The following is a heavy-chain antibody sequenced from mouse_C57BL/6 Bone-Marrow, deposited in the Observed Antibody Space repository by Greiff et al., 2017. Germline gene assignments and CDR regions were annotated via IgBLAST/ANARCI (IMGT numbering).Heavy chain of an antibody. Sequence: QVQLQQPGAELVKPGASVKLSCKASGYTFTSYWMHWVKQRPGQGLEWIGMIHPNSGSTNYNEKFKSKATLTVDKSSSTAYMQLSSLTSEDSAVYYCAREGDYYGSSDGDYWGRGTTLTVTA. CDR2: IHPNSGST. CDR1: GYTFTSYW. D-gene: IGHD1-1*01. CDR3: AREGDYYGSSDGDY. V-gene: IGHV1-64*01. J-gene: IGHJ2*01.